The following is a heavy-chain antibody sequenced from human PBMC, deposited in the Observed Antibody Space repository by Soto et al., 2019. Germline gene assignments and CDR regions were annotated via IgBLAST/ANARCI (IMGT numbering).Heavy chain of an antibody. CDR2: IYYSGGT. Sequence: QVQLQESGPGLVKPSQTLSLTCTVSGGSISSGGYYGSWIRQHPGKGLEWIGYIYYSGGTYYNPSLKSRVTISVDTSKNQFSLKLSSVTAADTAVYYCARVLPTSSSWGFDYWGQGTLVTVSS. V-gene: IGHV4-31*03. CDR1: GGSISSGGYY. D-gene: IGHD6-13*01. J-gene: IGHJ4*02. CDR3: ARVLPTSSSWGFDY.